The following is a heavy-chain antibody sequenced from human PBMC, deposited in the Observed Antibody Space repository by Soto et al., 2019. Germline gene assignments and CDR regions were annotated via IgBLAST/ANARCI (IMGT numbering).Heavy chain of an antibody. D-gene: IGHD5-12*01. CDR2: IYHSGST. CDR1: VGSVSSGGYS. J-gene: IGHJ4*02. V-gene: IGHV4-30-2*01. CDR3: ARGGIGGYDFYFDY. Sequence: TLSFTCAVSVGSVSSGGYSWSWTLQPPGKGLEWIGYIYHSGSTYYNPSLKSRVTISVDRSKNQFSLKLSSVTAADTAVYYCARGGIGGYDFYFDYWGQGTLVTVSS.